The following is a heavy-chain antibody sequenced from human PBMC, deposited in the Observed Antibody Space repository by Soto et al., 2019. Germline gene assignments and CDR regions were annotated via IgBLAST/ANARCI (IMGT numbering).Heavy chain of an antibody. CDR2: ISSSSSYI. Sequence: GGSLRLSCAASGFTFSSYSMNWVRQAPGKGLEWVSSISSSSSYIYYADSVKGRFTISRDNAKNSLYLQMNSLGAEDTAVYYCARDLACSSTSCYLWGQGTLVTVSS. CDR3: ARDLACSSTSCYL. J-gene: IGHJ4*02. CDR1: GFTFSSYS. D-gene: IGHD2-2*01. V-gene: IGHV3-21*01.